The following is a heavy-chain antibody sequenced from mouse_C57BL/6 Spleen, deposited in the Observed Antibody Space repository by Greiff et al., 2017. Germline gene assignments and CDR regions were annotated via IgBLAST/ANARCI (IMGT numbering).Heavy chain of an antibody. CDR3: ANYYGSSGYAMDY. Sequence: QVQLQQSGPELVKPGASVKISCKASGYAFSSSWMNWVKQGPGKGLEWIGRIYPGDGDTNYNGKFKGKATLTADKSSSTAYMQLSSLTSEDSAVYFCANYYGSSGYAMDYWGQGTSVTVSS. CDR2: IYPGDGDT. D-gene: IGHD1-1*01. V-gene: IGHV1-82*01. CDR1: GYAFSSSW. J-gene: IGHJ4*01.